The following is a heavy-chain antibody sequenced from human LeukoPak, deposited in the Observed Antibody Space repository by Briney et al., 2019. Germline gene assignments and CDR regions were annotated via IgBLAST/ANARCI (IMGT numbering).Heavy chain of an antibody. CDR1: GGYIITSGHY. Sequence: SETLSLTCTVSGGYIITSGHYWGWIRHPPGKGLEWIGSIYYTGVTSTNPFFRSRMSISVDTSKNQFSLNLTSVTAADAAVYYCARERSSSGGHNWFDPWGQGTLVTVSS. J-gene: IGHJ5*02. CDR2: IYYTGVT. V-gene: IGHV4-39*07. D-gene: IGHD4-23*01. CDR3: ARERSSSGGHNWFDP.